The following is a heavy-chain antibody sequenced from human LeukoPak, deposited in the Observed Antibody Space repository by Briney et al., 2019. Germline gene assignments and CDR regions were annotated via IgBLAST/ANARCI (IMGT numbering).Heavy chain of an antibody. J-gene: IGHJ4*02. CDR3: ARGSGNFDY. CDR2: IYHSRST. CDR1: GGSISGGGYS. D-gene: IGHD2-15*01. V-gene: IGHV4-30-2*01. Sequence: SETLSLTCAVSGGSISGGGYSWSWIRQPPGKGLEWIGYIYHSRSTYYNPSLKSRVTISVDRSKNQFSLKLSSVTAADTAVYYCARGSGNFDYWGQGTLVTVSS.